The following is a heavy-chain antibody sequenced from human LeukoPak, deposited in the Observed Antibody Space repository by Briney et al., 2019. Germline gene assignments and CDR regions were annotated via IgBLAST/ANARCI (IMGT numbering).Heavy chain of an antibody. D-gene: IGHD3-10*01. J-gene: IGHJ4*02. CDR3: ARHADSGFGELAFNY. V-gene: IGHV4-39*01. CDR1: GVSISNNYFY. Sequence: SETLSLTCTVSGVSISNNYFYWGWIRQPPGKGLEWIGSISSGGITYYNPSLKSRVTISADTSANQFSLKLNSVIAADTAVYYCARHADSGFGELAFNYWGQGTLVTVSS. CDR2: ISSGGIT.